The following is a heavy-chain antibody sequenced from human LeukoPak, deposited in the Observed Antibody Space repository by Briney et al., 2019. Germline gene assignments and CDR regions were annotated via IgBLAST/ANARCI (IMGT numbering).Heavy chain of an antibody. D-gene: IGHD6-13*01. CDR2: IYHSGST. V-gene: IGHV4-38-2*02. Sequence: SKTLSLTCTVSGYSISSGYYWGWIRQPPGKGLEWIGSIYHSGSTYYNPSPKSRVTISVDTSKNQFSLKLSSVTAADTAVYYCARIAPVPSPAVDYWGQGTLVTVSS. CDR3: ARIAPVPSPAVDY. J-gene: IGHJ4*02. CDR1: GYSISSGYY.